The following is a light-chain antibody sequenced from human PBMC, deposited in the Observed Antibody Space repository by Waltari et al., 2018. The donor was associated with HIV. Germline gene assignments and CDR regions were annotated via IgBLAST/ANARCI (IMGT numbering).Light chain of an antibody. CDR2: EVS. V-gene: IGLV2-23*02. CDR1: GSAVGTFYL. Sequence: SALTQPASVSGSPGQAITISCTGTGSAVGTFYLVSWYQQHPGKAPKLMIYEVSKRPSGVSNRFSGSKSGNTASLTIAGLQAEDEADYCCCSYAGSSTLVFGGGTKLTVL. J-gene: IGLJ2*01. CDR3: CSYAGSSTLV.